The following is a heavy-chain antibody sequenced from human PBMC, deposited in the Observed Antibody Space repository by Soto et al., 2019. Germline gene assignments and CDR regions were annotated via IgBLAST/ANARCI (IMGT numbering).Heavy chain of an antibody. CDR3: ATDRITMVRGVIRFHY. CDR2: FDPEDGET. CDR1: GYIFTDYY. D-gene: IGHD3-10*01. V-gene: IGHV1-24*01. Sequence: ASVKVSCKASGYIFTDYYMHWVRQAPGKGLEWMGGFDPEDGETIYAQKFQGRVTMTEDTSTDTAYMELSSLRSEDTAVYYCATDRITMVRGVIRFHYWGQGTLVTVSS. J-gene: IGHJ4*02.